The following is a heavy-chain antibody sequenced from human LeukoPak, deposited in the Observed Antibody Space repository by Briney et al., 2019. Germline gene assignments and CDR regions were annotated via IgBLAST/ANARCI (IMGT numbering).Heavy chain of an antibody. V-gene: IGHV4-30-2*01. Sequence: SQTLSLTCAVSGGSISSGGYSWSWIRQPPGEGLEWIGYIYHSGSTYYNPSLKSRVTISVDRSKNQFSLKLSSVTAADTAVYYCARGESDYFGYWGQGTLVTVSS. D-gene: IGHD1-26*01. CDR2: IYHSGST. CDR3: ARGESDYFGY. CDR1: GGSISSGGYS. J-gene: IGHJ4*02.